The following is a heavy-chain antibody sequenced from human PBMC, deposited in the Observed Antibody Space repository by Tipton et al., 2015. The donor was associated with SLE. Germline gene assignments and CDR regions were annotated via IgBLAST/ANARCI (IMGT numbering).Heavy chain of an antibody. V-gene: IGHV4-39*01. CDR3: ARHEVDGRKNWFDP. CDR1: GGSIDQTNYF. J-gene: IGHJ5*02. D-gene: IGHD5-12*01. Sequence: TLSLTCTVFGGSIDQTNYFWAWIRQPPEKHLEWIGSIYSSGSTYYNLYLKSRVTMSVDTSKHQFSLKLNSLTAADTGVYYCARHEVDGRKNWFDPWGHGTLVTVSS. CDR2: IYSSGST.